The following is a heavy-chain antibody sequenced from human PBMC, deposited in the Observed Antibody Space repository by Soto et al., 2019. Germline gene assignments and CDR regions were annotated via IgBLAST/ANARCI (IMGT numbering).Heavy chain of an antibody. J-gene: IGHJ6*02. CDR1: GFTFSSYG. CDR3: AKDRLVAVALYYYYGMDV. V-gene: IGHV3-30*18. Sequence: ALRLSCAASGFTFSSYGMHWVRQAPGKGLEWVAVISYDGSNKYYADSVKGRFTISRDNSKNTLYLQMNSLRAEDTAVYYCAKDRLVAVALYYYYGMDVWGQGTTVTVS. CDR2: ISYDGSNK. D-gene: IGHD6-19*01.